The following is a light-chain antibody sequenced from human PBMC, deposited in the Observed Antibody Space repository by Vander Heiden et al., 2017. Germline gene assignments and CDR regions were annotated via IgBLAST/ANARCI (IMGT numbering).Light chain of an antibody. V-gene: IGKV3-15*01. Sequence: EIVMSQSPATLSVSPGERATFSCRASQSVTNSVAWYQQRPGQPPRLLIFGSSNRATGIPARFSGSGSGSEFTLTINSLQSEDFAVYYCQHYHIWPYTFGQGTKLQIK. J-gene: IGKJ2*01. CDR2: GSS. CDR3: QHYHIWPYT. CDR1: QSVTNS.